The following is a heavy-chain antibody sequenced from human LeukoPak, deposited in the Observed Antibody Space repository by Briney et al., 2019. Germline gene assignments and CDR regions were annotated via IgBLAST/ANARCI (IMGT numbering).Heavy chain of an antibody. CDR3: ARHKGYYYDSSGYYYADY. CDR2: IYHSGST. D-gene: IGHD3-22*01. Sequence: SETLSLTCAVSGGSISSGGYSWSWIRQPPGKGLEWIGYIYHSGSTYYNPSLKSRVTISVDTSKNQFSLKLSSVTAADTAVYYCARHKGYYYDSSGYYYADYWGQGTLVTVSS. CDR1: GGSISSGGYS. J-gene: IGHJ4*02. V-gene: IGHV4-30-2*03.